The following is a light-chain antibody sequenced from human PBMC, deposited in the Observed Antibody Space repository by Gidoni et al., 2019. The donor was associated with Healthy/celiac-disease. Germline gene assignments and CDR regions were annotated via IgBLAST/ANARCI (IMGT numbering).Light chain of an antibody. CDR2: AAS. J-gene: IGKJ1*01. CDR1: QSISSY. CDR3: QPSYSTPPTWT. Sequence: DIQMTQSPSSLSASVGDRVTITCRASQSISSYLNWYQQKPGKAPKLLIYAASSLQSGVPSRFSGSGSGTDFTLTISSLQPEDFATYYCQPSYSTPPTWTFGQGTKVEIK. V-gene: IGKV1-39*01.